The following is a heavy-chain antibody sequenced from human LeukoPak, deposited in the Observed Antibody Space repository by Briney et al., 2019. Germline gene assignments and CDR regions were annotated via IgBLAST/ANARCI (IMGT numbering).Heavy chain of an antibody. CDR2: LSGSGGRT. CDR1: GFTFSSYG. D-gene: IGHD2/OR15-2a*01. CDR3: ARDWFHAIDY. Sequence: GKSLRLSCAGSGFTFSSYGMSWVRQAPGKGLEWVSALSGSGGRTYYADSARGRFTISRDNAKNTLYLQMNSLRAEDTAVYYCARDWFHAIDYWGQGTLVTVSS. J-gene: IGHJ4*02. V-gene: IGHV3-23*01.